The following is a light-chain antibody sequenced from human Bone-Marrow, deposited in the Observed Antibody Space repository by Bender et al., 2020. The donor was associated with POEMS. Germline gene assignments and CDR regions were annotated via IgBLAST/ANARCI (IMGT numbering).Light chain of an antibody. CDR1: VIDFANYNF. Sequence: QSALTQPASLFGSPEQSITISSTGTVIDFANYNFVSWYQHNPGKAPKLIIFDVSNRPSGISNRFSGSRSDNTASLTISGLQSEDEADYYCSSYTTSSTLFGGGTKLTVL. J-gene: IGLJ2*01. CDR3: SSYTTSSTL. CDR2: DVS. V-gene: IGLV2-14*02.